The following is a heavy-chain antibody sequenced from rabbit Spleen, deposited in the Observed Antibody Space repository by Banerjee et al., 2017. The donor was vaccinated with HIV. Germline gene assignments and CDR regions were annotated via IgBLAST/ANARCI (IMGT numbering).Heavy chain of an antibody. V-gene: IGHV1S45*01. CDR2: INAATAKP. CDR1: GFSFGDRDV. D-gene: IGHD2-1*01. J-gene: IGHJ4*01. CDR3: ARDLVGVIGWNFYL. Sequence: QEQLVESGGGLVQPEGSLTLTCKASGFSFGDRDVMCWVRQAPGKGLEWIACINAATAKPVYATWAKGRFTISRTSSTTVTLRMTSLTAADRATYFFARDLVGVIGWNFYLWGPGTLVTVS.